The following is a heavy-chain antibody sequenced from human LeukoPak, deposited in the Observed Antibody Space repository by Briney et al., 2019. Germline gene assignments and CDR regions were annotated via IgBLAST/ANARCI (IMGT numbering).Heavy chain of an antibody. CDR2: IYYSGST. CDR3: ARSLGRGYYYYMDV. Sequence: SQTLSLTCTVSGGSISSGDYYWSWIRQSPGKGLEWIGYIYYSGSTYHNPSLKSRVIISADTSRNQFSLNLSSVTAADTAVYYCARSLGRGYYYYMDVWGKGTTVTVSS. J-gene: IGHJ6*03. CDR1: GGSISSGDYY. D-gene: IGHD7-27*01. V-gene: IGHV4-30-4*08.